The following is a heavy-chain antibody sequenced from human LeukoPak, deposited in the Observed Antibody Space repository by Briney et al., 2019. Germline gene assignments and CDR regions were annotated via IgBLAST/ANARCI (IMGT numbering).Heavy chain of an antibody. Sequence: SETLSLTCTVSGGSISSYYWSWIRQPAGKGLEWIGRIYTSGSTNYNPSLKSRVTISVDTSKNQFSLKLSSVTAADTAVYYCARGVPGQLLYYYYYYMDVWGKGTTVTVSS. CDR3: ARGVPGQLLYYYYYYMDV. J-gene: IGHJ6*03. V-gene: IGHV4-4*07. CDR2: IYTSGST. D-gene: IGHD2-2*01. CDR1: GGSISSYY.